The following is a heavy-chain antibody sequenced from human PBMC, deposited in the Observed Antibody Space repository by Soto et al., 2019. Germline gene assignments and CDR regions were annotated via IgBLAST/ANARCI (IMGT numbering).Heavy chain of an antibody. CDR1: GGSISSGGYY. Sequence: QVQLQESGPGLVKPSQTLSLTYTVSGGSISSGGYYWSWIRQHPGKGLEWIGYIYYSGSTYYNPSLKSRVTISVDTSKNQFSLKLSSVTAADTAVYYCARGIEVTTNWYFDLWGRGTLVTVSS. CDR2: IYYSGST. V-gene: IGHV4-31*03. J-gene: IGHJ2*01. CDR3: ARGIEVTTNWYFDL. D-gene: IGHD4-17*01.